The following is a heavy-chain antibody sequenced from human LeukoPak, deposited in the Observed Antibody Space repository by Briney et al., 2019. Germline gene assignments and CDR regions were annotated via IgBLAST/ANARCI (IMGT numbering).Heavy chain of an antibody. CDR1: GFTFSNYW. CDR2: ISSTSAYI. D-gene: IGHD6-19*01. J-gene: IGHJ5*01. V-gene: IGHV3-21*01. CDR3: ARVAVAGPTGWFDS. Sequence: GGSLRLSCAASGFTFSNYWMSWVRQAPGKGLEWVSSISSTSAYIYYAESVKGRFSISRDNVDNVVHLQMSSLRNEDTAFYYCARVAVAGPTGWFDSWGQGTLVTVSS.